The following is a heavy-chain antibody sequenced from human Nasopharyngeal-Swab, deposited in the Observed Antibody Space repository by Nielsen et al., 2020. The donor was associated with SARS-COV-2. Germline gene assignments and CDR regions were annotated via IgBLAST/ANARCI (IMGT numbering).Heavy chain of an antibody. Sequence: GESLKISCAASGFTFSSYWMHWVRQAPGKGLVWVSRINTDGSETGYADSVTGRFTISRDNTKNTLSLQMNSLRAEDTGVYYCARGCYDSIRWGQGTLVTVSS. J-gene: IGHJ4*02. CDR3: ARGCYDSIR. V-gene: IGHV3-74*01. D-gene: IGHD3-22*01. CDR1: GFTFSSYW. CDR2: INTDGSET.